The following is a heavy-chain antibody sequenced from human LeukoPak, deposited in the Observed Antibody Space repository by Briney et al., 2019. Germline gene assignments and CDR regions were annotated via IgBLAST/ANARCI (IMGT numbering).Heavy chain of an antibody. V-gene: IGHV3-21*01. Sequence: GGSLRLSCAASGFTFSGYNMSWVRQAPGKGLEWVSSIYSSSSYMYYPDSVRGRFTISRDNAKNSLDLQMNSLRAEDTAVYFCARAYCSSTTCYTCDAFDIWGQGTMVTVSS. J-gene: IGHJ3*02. CDR3: ARAYCSSTTCYTCDAFDI. CDR1: GFTFSGYN. D-gene: IGHD2-2*02. CDR2: IYSSSSYM.